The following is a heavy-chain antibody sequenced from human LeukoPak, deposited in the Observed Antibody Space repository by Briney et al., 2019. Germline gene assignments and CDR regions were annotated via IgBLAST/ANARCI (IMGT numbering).Heavy chain of an antibody. CDR3: ATGPEWYSSSWYYFDY. J-gene: IGHJ4*02. CDR1: GGSFSGYY. V-gene: IGHV4-34*01. CDR2: INHSGRT. Sequence: SETLSLTCAVYGGSFSGYYWSWLRQPPGKGLEWLGEINHSGRTNYNPSLKSRVTISVDTSKNEFSLMLSSVTAADTAVYYCATGPEWYSSSWYYFDYWGQGTLVTVSS. D-gene: IGHD6-13*01.